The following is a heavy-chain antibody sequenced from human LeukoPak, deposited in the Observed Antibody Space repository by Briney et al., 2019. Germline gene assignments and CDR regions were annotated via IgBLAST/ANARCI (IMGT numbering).Heavy chain of an antibody. CDR3: ARTQSQSGSYRYYFGY. D-gene: IGHD1-26*01. Sequence: SETLSLTCTVSGGSISSYYWSWIRQPPGKGLEWIGYIYYSGSTNYNPSLKSRVTISVDTSKNQFSLKLNSVTAADTAMYYCARTQSQSGSYRYYFGYWGQGTLVTVSS. V-gene: IGHV4-59*01. CDR1: GGSISSYY. CDR2: IYYSGST. J-gene: IGHJ4*02.